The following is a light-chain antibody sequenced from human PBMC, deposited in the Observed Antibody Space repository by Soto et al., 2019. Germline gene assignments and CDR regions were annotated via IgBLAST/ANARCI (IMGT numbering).Light chain of an antibody. CDR2: EVS. V-gene: IGLV2-14*01. CDR3: SSYTSSSTLERVK. J-gene: IGLJ2*01. CDR1: SSDVGGYKY. Sequence: QSVLTQPASVSGSPGQSITISCTGTSSDVGGYKYVSWYQQHPGKAPKLMIYEVSNRPSGVSNRFSGSKSGNTASLTISGLQAEDEADYYCSSYTSSSTLERVKFGGGTQLTVL.